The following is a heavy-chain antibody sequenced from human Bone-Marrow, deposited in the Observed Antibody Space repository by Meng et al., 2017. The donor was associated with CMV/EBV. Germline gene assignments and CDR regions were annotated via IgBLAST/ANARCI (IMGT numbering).Heavy chain of an antibody. D-gene: IGHD2-2*01. CDR2: ISSSGSTK. Sequence: GESLKISCAASGFTFSNYELTWVRQAPGKGLEWVSYISSSGSTKDYADSVKGRFTISRDNAKNSLYLQMDSLRAEDTAVYYCARDPTYCSSTSCYVDGFDIWGQGTRVTGSS. V-gene: IGHV3-48*03. CDR1: GFTFSNYE. CDR3: ARDPTYCSSTSCYVDGFDI. J-gene: IGHJ3*02.